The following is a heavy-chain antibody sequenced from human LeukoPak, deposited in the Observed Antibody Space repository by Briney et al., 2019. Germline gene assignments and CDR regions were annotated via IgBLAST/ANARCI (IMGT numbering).Heavy chain of an antibody. CDR3: TSEEDDYRGRTGY. CDR1: GFIFSNAY. D-gene: IGHD4-17*01. J-gene: IGHJ4*02. V-gene: IGHV3-15*01. CDR2: IKSKADGGTT. Sequence: GGSLRLSCAASGFIFSNAYIMWVRRAPGXXXEWVGRIKSKADGGTTDYAAPVKDRFSISRDASKNTVYLQMKSLKTEDTAVYYCTSEEDDYRGRTGYWGQGTLVTVSS.